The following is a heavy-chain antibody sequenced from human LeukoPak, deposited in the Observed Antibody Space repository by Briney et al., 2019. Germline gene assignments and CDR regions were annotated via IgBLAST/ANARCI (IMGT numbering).Heavy chain of an antibody. Sequence: SETLSLTCTVSGGSISSGGYYWSWIRQPPGKGLEWIGYIYHSGSTYYNPSLKSRVTISVDRSKNQFSLKLSSVTAADTAVYYCARDQDDYSNGFAFDPWGQGTLVTVSS. D-gene: IGHD4-11*01. CDR3: ARDQDDYSNGFAFDP. J-gene: IGHJ5*02. CDR1: GGSISSGGYY. CDR2: IYHSGST. V-gene: IGHV4-30-2*01.